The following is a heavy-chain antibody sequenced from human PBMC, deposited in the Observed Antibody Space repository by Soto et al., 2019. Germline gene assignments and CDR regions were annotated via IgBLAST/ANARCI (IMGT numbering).Heavy chain of an antibody. J-gene: IGHJ4*02. CDR2: IWYDGSSK. CDR1: GFTFSRYG. D-gene: IGHD3-3*01. Sequence: QVQLVESGGGVVQPGRSLRLSCAAAGFTFSRYGMNWVRQAPGKGLEWVAIIWYDGSSKYYVDSVKGQFTISRDDSKNTLYLQMNNLRAEDTAVYYCARSFGVLTTFDYWGQGTPVTVSS. CDR3: ARSFGVLTTFDY. V-gene: IGHV3-33*01.